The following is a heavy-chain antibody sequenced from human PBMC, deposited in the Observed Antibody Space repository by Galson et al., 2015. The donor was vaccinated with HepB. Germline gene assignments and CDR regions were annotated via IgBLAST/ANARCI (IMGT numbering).Heavy chain of an antibody. CDR1: GFTFSSYA. Sequence: SLRLSCAASGFTFSSYAMSWVRQAPGKGLEWVSAISGSGGSTYYADSVKGRFTISRDNSKNTLYLQMNSLRAEDTAVYYCAKGPKQQLVPEVDYWGQGTLVTVSS. J-gene: IGHJ4*02. D-gene: IGHD6-13*01. V-gene: IGHV3-23*01. CDR2: ISGSGGST. CDR3: AKGPKQQLVPEVDY.